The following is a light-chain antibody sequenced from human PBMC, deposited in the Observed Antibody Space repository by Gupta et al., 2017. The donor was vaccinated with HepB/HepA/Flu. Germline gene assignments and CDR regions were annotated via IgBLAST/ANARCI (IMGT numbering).Light chain of an antibody. Sequence: EIVMTQCPAIQSVCPGESATLSCRTSQSVSSNLAWYQQKPGQPPRLLLYGASTRPTGIPARFSGSGSCTEFTLTISILQSEDFAVYYCHQYNKWPQTFGQGTQLEIK. CDR3: HQYNKWPQT. CDR2: GAS. J-gene: IGKJ5*01. CDR1: QSVSSN. V-gene: IGKV3-15*01.